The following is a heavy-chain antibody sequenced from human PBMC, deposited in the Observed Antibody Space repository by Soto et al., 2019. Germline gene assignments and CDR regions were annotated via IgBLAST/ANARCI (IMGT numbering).Heavy chain of an antibody. V-gene: IGHV3-11*06. CDR3: ARYPIPARLGWFDP. CDR2: ISSSSSYT. J-gene: IGHJ5*02. D-gene: IGHD6-6*01. Sequence: QVQLVESGGGLVKPGGSLRLSCAASGFTFSDYYMSWIRQAPGKGLEWVSYISSSSSYTNYADSVKGRFTISRDNAKNSLYLRMNSLRAEDAAVYYCARYPIPARLGWFDPWGQGTLVTVSS. CDR1: GFTFSDYY.